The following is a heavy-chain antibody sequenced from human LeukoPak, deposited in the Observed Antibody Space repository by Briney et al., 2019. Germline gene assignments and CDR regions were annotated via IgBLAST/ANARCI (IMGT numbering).Heavy chain of an antibody. CDR1: GGSISSYY. Sequence: PSETLSLTCTVSGGSISSYYWSWIRQPPGKGLEWIGYIYYSGSTNYNPSLKSRVTISVDTSKNQFSLKLSSVTAADTAVCYCARDLRPHYSSSWYLTPPSYYGMDVWGQGTTVTVSS. V-gene: IGHV4-59*01. CDR3: ARDLRPHYSSSWYLTPPSYYGMDV. D-gene: IGHD6-13*01. J-gene: IGHJ6*02. CDR2: IYYSGST.